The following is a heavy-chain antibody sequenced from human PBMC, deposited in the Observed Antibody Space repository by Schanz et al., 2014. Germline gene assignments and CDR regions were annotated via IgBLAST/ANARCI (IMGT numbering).Heavy chain of an antibody. V-gene: IGHV3-53*01. D-gene: IGHD1-7*01. Sequence: EMQLVESGGGLIQPGGSLRLSCAASGFTVTSNYMSWVRQAPGKGLEWVSVIYSGDNTYYADSVKGRFTISRDNSKNTVYLQMNSLRAEDTAVYFCASLIGTTSAHFYGMDVWGQGTTVTVSS. CDR1: GFTVTSNY. J-gene: IGHJ6*02. CDR3: ASLIGTTSAHFYGMDV. CDR2: IYSGDNT.